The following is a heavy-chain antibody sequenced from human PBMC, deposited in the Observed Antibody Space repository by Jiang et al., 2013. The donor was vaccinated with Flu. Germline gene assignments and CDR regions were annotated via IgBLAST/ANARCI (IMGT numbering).Heavy chain of an antibody. CDR3: ARESGYYYDSSGYYHGPRSPFDY. J-gene: IGHJ4*02. CDR2: INPSGGST. CDR1: GYTFTSNY. Sequence: GAEVKKPGASVKVSCKASGYTFTSNYMHWVRQAPGQGLEWMGIINPSGGSTSYAQKFQGRVTMTRDTSTSTVYMELSSLRSEDTAVYYCARESGYYYDSSGYYHGPRSPFDYWGQGTLVTVSS. V-gene: IGHV1-46*01. D-gene: IGHD3-22*01.